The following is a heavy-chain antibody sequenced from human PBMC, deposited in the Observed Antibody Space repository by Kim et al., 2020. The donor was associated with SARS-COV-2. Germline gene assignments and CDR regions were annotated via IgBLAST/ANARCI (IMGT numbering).Heavy chain of an antibody. CDR2: INSDGSTT. J-gene: IGHJ4*02. Sequence: GGSLRLSCAASGLTFSSYWMHWVRQAPGKGLVWVSRINSDGSTTSYADSVKGRFTISRDNVKNTLYLQMNSLRAEDTAVYYCESRTAVAGIYYFDYWGQG. CDR1: GLTFSSYW. D-gene: IGHD6-19*01. CDR3: ESRTAVAGIYYFDY. V-gene: IGHV3-74*01.